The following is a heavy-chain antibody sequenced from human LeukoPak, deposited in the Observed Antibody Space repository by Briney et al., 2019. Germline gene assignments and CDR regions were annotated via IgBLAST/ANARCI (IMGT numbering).Heavy chain of an antibody. V-gene: IGHV4-59*01. CDR3: ARGGPDFWSGYRLYGMDV. Sequence: SETLSLTCTVSGGSISSYYWSWIRQPPGKGLEWIGYIYYSGSTNYNPSLKSRVTISVDTSKNQFSLMLSSVTAADTAVYYCARGGPDFWSGYRLYGMDVWGQGTTVTVSS. D-gene: IGHD3-3*01. CDR1: GGSISSYY. CDR2: IYYSGST. J-gene: IGHJ6*02.